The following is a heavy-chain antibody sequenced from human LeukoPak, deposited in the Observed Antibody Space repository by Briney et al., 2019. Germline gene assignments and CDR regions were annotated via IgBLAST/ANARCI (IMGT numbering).Heavy chain of an antibody. V-gene: IGHV3-30*03. Sequence: GGSLRLSCAASGFTFSSYGMHWVRQAPGKGLEWVAVISYDGSNKYYADSVKGRFTISRDNSKNTLYLQMNSLRAEDTAVYYCARDLSSSSWYRYGYWGQGTLVTVSS. D-gene: IGHD6-13*01. CDR1: GFTFSSYG. J-gene: IGHJ4*02. CDR3: ARDLSSSSWYRYGY. CDR2: ISYDGSNK.